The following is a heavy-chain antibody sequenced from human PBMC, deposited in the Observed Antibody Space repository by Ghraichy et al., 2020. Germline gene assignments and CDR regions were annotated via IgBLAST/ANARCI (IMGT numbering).Heavy chain of an antibody. CDR1: GGSISSYY. Sequence: SETLSLTCTVSGGSISSYYWSWIRQPPGKGLEWIGYIYYSGSTNYNPSLKSRVTISVDTSKNQFSLKLSSVTAAGTAVYYCARDERVVPAAIGYGPAHEYYYYYMDVWGKGTTVTVSS. V-gene: IGHV4-59*01. CDR3: ARDERVVPAAIGYGPAHEYYYYYMDV. CDR2: IYYSGST. J-gene: IGHJ6*03. D-gene: IGHD2-2*02.